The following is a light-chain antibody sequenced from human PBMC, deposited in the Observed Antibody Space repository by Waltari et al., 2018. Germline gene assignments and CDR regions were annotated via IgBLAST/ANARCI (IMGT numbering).Light chain of an antibody. J-gene: IGKJ3*01. CDR2: LGS. CDR1: QSLLDSNGYNC. Sequence: IVMTQSPLSLPVPPGEPASFSCRSSQSLLDSNGYNCLDWYLQKPGQSPQLLIYLGSNRASGVPDRFSGSGSATDFTLKISRVEAEDVGVYYCMQALQTFTFGPGTKVDIK. CDR3: MQALQTFT. V-gene: IGKV2-28*01.